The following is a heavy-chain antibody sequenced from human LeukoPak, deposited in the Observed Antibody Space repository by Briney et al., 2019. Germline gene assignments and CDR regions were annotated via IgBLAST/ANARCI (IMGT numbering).Heavy chain of an antibody. CDR1: GFSFSSYS. CDR3: ARIGYYYYYGMDV. Sequence: GGSLRLSCAASGFSFSSYSMNWVRQAPGKGLEWVSSISGSSAYIYYADSVKGRFTISRDNAKNSLHLQMNSLRAEDTAVYYCARIGYYYYYGMDVWGQGTTVTVSS. J-gene: IGHJ6*02. CDR2: ISGSSAYI. V-gene: IGHV3-21*01.